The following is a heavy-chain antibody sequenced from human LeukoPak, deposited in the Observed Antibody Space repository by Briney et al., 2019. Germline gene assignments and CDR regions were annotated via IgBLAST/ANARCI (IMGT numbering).Heavy chain of an antibody. CDR2: ISGSGSIK. Sequence: GGSLRLSCAASGFTFSTYWMSWVRLAPGKGLEWVSYISGSGSIKYYADSVKGRFTISRDNAKNSLYLQMNSLRAEDTAVYYCARFGSSDYYFDSWGQGTLVTVSS. D-gene: IGHD2-15*01. J-gene: IGHJ4*02. CDR1: GFTFSTYW. CDR3: ARFGSSDYYFDS. V-gene: IGHV3-48*04.